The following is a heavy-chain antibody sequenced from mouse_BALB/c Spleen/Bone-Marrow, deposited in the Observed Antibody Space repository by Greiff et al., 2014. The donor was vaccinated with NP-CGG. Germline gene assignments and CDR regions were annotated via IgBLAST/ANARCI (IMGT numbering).Heavy chain of an antibody. CDR2: IWAGGST. CDR3: ARYYYGFLDY. CDR1: GFSLTSSG. V-gene: IGHV2-9*02. J-gene: IGHJ2*01. D-gene: IGHD1-2*01. Sequence: QVQLQQSGPGLVAPSQSLSITCTVSGFSLTSSGVHWVRQPPGKGLEWLGVIWAGGSTNYNSTLMSRLTISKDNSKSQVFLKMNSLQTDDTAMYYCARYYYGFLDYWGQGTTLTVSS.